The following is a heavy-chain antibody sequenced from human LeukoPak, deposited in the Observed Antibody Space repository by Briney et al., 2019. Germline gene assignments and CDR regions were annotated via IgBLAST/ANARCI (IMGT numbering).Heavy chain of an antibody. CDR2: IYTSGST. V-gene: IGHV4-4*07. D-gene: IGHD3-22*01. CDR3: ARERGGKIVVVITD. J-gene: IGHJ4*02. Sequence: SETLSLTCTVSGGSISSYCWSWIRQPAGKGLEWIGRIYTSGSTNYNPSLKSRVTISVDKSKNQFSLKLSSVTAADTAVYYCARERGGKIVVVITDWGQGTLVTVSS. CDR1: GGSISSYC.